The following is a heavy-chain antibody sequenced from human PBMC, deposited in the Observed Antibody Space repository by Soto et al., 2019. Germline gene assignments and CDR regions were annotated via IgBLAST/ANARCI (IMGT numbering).Heavy chain of an antibody. CDR2: IYYSGST. CDR1: GGSISSYY. D-gene: IGHD6-13*01. CDR3: ARDSEQQLVLDY. V-gene: IGHV4-59*01. Sequence: SETLSLTCTVSGGSISSYYWSWIRQPPGKGLEWIGYIYYSGSTNYNPSLKSRVTISVDTSKNQFSLKLSSVTAADTAVYYCARDSEQQLVLDYWGQGTLVTVSS. J-gene: IGHJ4*02.